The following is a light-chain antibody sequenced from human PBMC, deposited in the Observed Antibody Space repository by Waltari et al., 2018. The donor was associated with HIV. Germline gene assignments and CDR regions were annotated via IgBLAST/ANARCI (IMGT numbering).Light chain of an antibody. CDR1: QTISKY. CDR3: QQSSTTPWT. J-gene: IGKJ1*01. CDR2: AAS. V-gene: IGKV1-39*01. Sequence: DIQMTQSPFSLSASVGDKVTITCRASQTISKYLSWYQQKPGRAPNLRIYAASSLHSGVPSRFSGSGSGTNFTLTISSLQPDDYATYYCQQSSTTPWTFGQGTKVEI.